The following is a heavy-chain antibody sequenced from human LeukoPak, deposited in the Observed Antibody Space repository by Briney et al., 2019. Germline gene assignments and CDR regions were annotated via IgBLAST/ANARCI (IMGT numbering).Heavy chain of an antibody. CDR2: ITRNSGTV. CDR3: ARDYGYYYDSSGRNGNYGMDV. J-gene: IGHJ6*02. Sequence: TGGSLRLSCAASGFTVSSNYMSWVRQAPGKGLEWLAYITRNSGTVYYAGSVKGRVTISRDNAKNSLYLQMNSLRDEDSAVYYCARDYGYYYDSSGRNGNYGMDVWGQGTTVTVSS. D-gene: IGHD3-22*01. V-gene: IGHV3-48*02. CDR1: GFTVSSNY.